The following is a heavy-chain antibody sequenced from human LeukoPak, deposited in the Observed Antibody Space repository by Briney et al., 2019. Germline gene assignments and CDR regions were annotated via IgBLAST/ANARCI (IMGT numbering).Heavy chain of an antibody. CDR2: ISSSSGYM. Sequence: GGSLRLSCAASGFTFSSYSMNWVRQAPGKGLEWVSSISSSSGYMYYADSVKGRFTISRDNAKTSLYLQINSLRAEDTAVYYCARRKEPDYYDSSLDYFDYWGQGTLVTVSS. D-gene: IGHD3-22*01. V-gene: IGHV3-21*01. CDR3: ARRKEPDYYDSSLDYFDY. CDR1: GFTFSSYS. J-gene: IGHJ4*02.